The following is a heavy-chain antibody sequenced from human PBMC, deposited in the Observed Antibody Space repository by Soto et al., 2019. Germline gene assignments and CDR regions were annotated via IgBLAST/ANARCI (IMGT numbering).Heavy chain of an antibody. V-gene: IGHV4-39*01. CDR1: GESISSSSYY. CDR3: ARQRTTVVTQAYFDH. CDR2: IYYSGRT. Sequence: SETPSLTCIVSGESISSSSYYWGWIRQPPGKGLEWIGSIYYSGRTYYNPSFKSRVTISMDTSKNQFSLKLSSVTATDTAVYYCARQRTTVVTQAYFDHWGQGALVTVSS. D-gene: IGHD2-21*02. J-gene: IGHJ4*02.